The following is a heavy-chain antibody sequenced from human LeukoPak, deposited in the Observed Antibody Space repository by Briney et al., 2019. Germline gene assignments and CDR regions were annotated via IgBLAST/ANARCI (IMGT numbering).Heavy chain of an antibody. V-gene: IGHV4-59*01. J-gene: IGHJ3*01. CDR2: LYYSGST. Sequence: SETLSLTCTVSGGSTSSYYWSWIRQPPRKGLEWIGSLYYSGSTNSNPSLKTRVTMSVDTYKNRFSLNLSSMTAADTAVYYCARANMIISAFDFWGQGTKVTVSS. CDR3: ARANMIISAFDF. D-gene: IGHD3-16*01. CDR1: GGSTSSYY.